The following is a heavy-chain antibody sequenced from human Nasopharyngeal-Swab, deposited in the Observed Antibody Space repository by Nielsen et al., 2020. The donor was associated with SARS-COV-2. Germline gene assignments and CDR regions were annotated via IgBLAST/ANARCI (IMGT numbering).Heavy chain of an antibody. CDR3: ARGKGTSYYYYYGMDV. CDR2: IIPAFGTP. V-gene: IGHV1-69*13. Sequence: SGKVSCKASGDAFSRFGISGVRQDAGQGLEWVGGIIPAFGTPTYAQDSAQDLQGRVTISADESTSTAYMELSSLRSEDTAVYYCARGKGTSYYYYYGMDVWGQGTTVTVSS. CDR1: GDAFSRFG. D-gene: IGHD1/OR15-1a*01. J-gene: IGHJ6*02.